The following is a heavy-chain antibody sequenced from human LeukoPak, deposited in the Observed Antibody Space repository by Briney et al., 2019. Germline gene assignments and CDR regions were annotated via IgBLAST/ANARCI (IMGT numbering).Heavy chain of an antibody. V-gene: IGHV3-23*01. CDR2: IGGSGAGT. CDR1: GFTFSNYA. J-gene: IGHJ6*02. D-gene: IGHD3-10*01. CDR3: AGGSGSYYYGMDV. Sequence: PGGSLRLSCAASGFTFSNYAMTWVRQAPGKGLEWVSGIGGSGAGTYYADSVKGRFTISRDNAKNSLYLQMNSLRAEDAAVYYCAGGSGSYYYGMDVWGQGTTVTVSS.